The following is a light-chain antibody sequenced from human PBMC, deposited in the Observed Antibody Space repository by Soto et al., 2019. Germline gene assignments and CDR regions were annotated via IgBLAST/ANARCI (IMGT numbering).Light chain of an antibody. CDR2: EVA. V-gene: IGLV2-23*02. CDR1: SSNVGSYDL. Sequence: QSALTQPASVSGSPGQSITISCTGTSSNVGSYDLVSWYQQRPGRAPRLMIFEVAKPPSGISTRFSGSKSGNTASLTISGLQAVDEADYFCCSYTSTNTLVFGGGTKLTVL. J-gene: IGLJ2*01. CDR3: CSYTSTNTLV.